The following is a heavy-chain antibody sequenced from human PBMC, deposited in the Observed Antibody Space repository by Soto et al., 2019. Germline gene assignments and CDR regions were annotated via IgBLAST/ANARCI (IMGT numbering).Heavy chain of an antibody. CDR1: GGSFSGYY. V-gene: IGHV4-34*01. CDR2: INHSGST. J-gene: IGHJ4*02. CDR3: AREYGGNSGTFDY. Sequence: QVQLQQWGAGLLKPSETLSLTCAVYGGSFSGYYWSWIRQPPGKGLEWIGEINHSGSTNYNPSLKRRATTSVDTAQNQFSLNLSSVTAADTAVYYCAREYGGNSGTFDYWGQGTLVTVSS. D-gene: IGHD2-21*02.